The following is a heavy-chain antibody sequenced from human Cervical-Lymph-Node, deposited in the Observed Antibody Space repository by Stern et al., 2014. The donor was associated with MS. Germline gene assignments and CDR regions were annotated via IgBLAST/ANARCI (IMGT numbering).Heavy chain of an antibody. CDR1: GVVFSTAI. J-gene: IGHJ4*02. Sequence: QMQLVQSGGGVVQPGRSLRLSCAAYGVVFSTAIMHWVRQAPGKGLQWVAGLSYDGSEYYADSVKGRFRMSRDNLKNTVDLQMNSLSAEDTALYFCAREGYSSGRAPSFEHWGRGAPVTVSS. D-gene: IGHD2-15*01. V-gene: IGHV3-30*01. CDR2: LSYDGSE. CDR3: AREGYSSGRAPSFEH.